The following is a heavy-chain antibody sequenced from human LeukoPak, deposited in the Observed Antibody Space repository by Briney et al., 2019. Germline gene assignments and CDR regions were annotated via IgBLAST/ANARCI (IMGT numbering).Heavy chain of an antibody. Sequence: TGGSLRLSYAASGFTFSSYWMSWVRQAPGKGLEWVANIKQDGSEKYYVDSVKGRFTISRDNAKNSLYLQMNSLRAEDTAVYYCARTNDYRPSYFDYWGQGTLVTVSS. D-gene: IGHD4-11*01. CDR2: IKQDGSEK. CDR1: GFTFSSYW. J-gene: IGHJ4*02. V-gene: IGHV3-7*01. CDR3: ARTNDYRPSYFDY.